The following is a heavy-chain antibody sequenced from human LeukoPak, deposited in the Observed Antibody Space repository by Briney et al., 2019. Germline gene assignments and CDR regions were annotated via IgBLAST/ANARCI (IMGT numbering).Heavy chain of an antibody. CDR1: GFTFNDYE. V-gene: IGHV3-48*03. J-gene: IGHJ5*02. CDR3: ARGMDA. Sequence: GGSLRLSCAASGFTFNDYEMNWVRQAPGKGLEWVSYISSSGRTIFYADSVKGRFTISRDNAKNSLYLQMNSLRAEDTAVYYCARGMDAWGQGTLVTVSS. CDR2: ISSSGRTI.